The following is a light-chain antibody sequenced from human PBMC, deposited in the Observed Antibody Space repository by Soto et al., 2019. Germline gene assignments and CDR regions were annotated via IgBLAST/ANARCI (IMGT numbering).Light chain of an antibody. CDR3: SSYTSGNTLYV. Sequence: QSALTQPASVSGSPGQSITISCTGTSSDVGFYNYVSWYQQHPGKAPKLMIYQVSNRPSGVSNRFSGSKSGNTASLTISGLEAEDEADYYCSSYTSGNTLYVFGTGTKLTV. J-gene: IGLJ1*01. V-gene: IGLV2-14*01. CDR2: QVS. CDR1: SSDVGFYNY.